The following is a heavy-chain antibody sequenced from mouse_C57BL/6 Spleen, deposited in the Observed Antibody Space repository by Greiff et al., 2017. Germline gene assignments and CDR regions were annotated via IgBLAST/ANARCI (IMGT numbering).Heavy chain of an antibody. CDR1: GYTFTSYG. J-gene: IGHJ3*01. CDR2: IYPRSGNS. Sequence: QVQLQQSGAELARPGASVKLSCKASGYTFTSYGISWVKQRTGQGLEWIGEIYPRSGNSYYNEKFKGKATLTADKSSSTAYMELRSLTSEDSAVYFCAMGGNYAGFAYWGQGTLVTVSA. D-gene: IGHD2-1*01. V-gene: IGHV1-81*01. CDR3: AMGGNYAGFAY.